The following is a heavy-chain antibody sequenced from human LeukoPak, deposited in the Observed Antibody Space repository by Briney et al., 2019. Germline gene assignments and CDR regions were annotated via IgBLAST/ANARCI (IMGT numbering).Heavy chain of an antibody. J-gene: IGHJ4*02. CDR1: GFSFDDYG. D-gene: IGHD3-16*01. CDR2: INWNGGST. V-gene: IGHV3-20*04. Sequence: RAGGSLRLSCAASGFSFDDYGMSWVRQAPGKGLEWVSGINWNGGSTGYADSVKGRFTISRDNAKNSLSLQMNSLRVEDTALYYCARAPYGDNGYTAEVADYWGQGTLVTVSS. CDR3: ARAPYGDNGYTAEVADY.